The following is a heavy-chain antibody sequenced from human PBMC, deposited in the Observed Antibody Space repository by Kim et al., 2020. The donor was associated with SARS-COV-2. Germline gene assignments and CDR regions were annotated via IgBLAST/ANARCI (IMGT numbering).Heavy chain of an antibody. D-gene: IGHD2-8*01. CDR1: GFTFSNYD. CDR2: ISDRSNTI. Sequence: GGSLRLSCAASGFTFSNYDMIWVHQAPGKGLEWVAYISDRSNTIYYADSVKGRFTISRDNAENSLYLQMNSLRDEDTAVYYCARDNHWLGVDWGQGTLVTVFS. CDR3: ARDNHWLGVD. J-gene: IGHJ4*02. V-gene: IGHV3-48*02.